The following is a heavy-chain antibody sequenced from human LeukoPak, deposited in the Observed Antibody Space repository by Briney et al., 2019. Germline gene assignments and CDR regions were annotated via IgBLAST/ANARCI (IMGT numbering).Heavy chain of an antibody. CDR1: GFPFSTSW. V-gene: IGHV3-74*01. CDR2: ISSDGSST. J-gene: IGHJ4*02. Sequence: PGGSLRLSCAASGFPFSTSWIHWVRQPPGKGLVWVSRISSDGSSTTYAASVKGRFTISRDNAKNTLYLQMNSLRAEDTAVYYCARGGYSGYALGYWGQGTLVTVSS. D-gene: IGHD5-12*01. CDR3: ARGGYSGYALGY.